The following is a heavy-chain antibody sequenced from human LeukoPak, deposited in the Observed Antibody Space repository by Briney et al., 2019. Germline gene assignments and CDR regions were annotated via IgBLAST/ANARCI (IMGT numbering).Heavy chain of an antibody. CDR1: GGTFSSYA. V-gene: IGHV1-69*10. CDR3: GFKCSGGSCYRYYFDY. Sequence: ASVKVSCKASGGTFSSYAISWVRQAPGQGLEWMGGIIPILGIANYAQKFQGRVTITADKSTSTAYMELSSLRSEDTAVYYCGFKCSGGSCYRYYFDYWGQGTLVTVSS. D-gene: IGHD2-15*01. J-gene: IGHJ4*02. CDR2: IIPILGIA.